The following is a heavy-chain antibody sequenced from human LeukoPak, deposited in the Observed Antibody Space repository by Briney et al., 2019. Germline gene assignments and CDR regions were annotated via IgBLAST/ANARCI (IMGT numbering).Heavy chain of an antibody. D-gene: IGHD3-10*01. CDR3: ARGDPGSGTSMDV. J-gene: IGHJ6*03. Sequence: SETLSLTCTVSGYSISSGYYWGWIRQPPGKGLEWIGSIYHSGSTYYNPSLKSRVTISVDTSKNQFSLKLSSVTAAGTAVYYCARGDPGSGTSMDVWGKGTTVTVSS. CDR1: GYSISSGYY. CDR2: IYHSGST. V-gene: IGHV4-38-2*02.